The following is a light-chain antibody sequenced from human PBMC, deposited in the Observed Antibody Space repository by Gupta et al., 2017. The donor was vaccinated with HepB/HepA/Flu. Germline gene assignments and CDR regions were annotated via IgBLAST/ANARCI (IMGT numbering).Light chain of an antibody. CDR1: TSNIVNNA. CDR3: AAWDDSLKGWV. J-gene: IGLJ3*02. V-gene: IGLV1-36*01. Sequence: QSVLTQPPSVSEAPRQRVTISCSGSTSNIVNNAVSWYQQLPGKAPKLLIYYDDLLPSGVSDRFSGSKSGTSASLAISGLQSEDEAEYDCAAWDDSLKGWVFGGGTKLTVL. CDR2: YDD.